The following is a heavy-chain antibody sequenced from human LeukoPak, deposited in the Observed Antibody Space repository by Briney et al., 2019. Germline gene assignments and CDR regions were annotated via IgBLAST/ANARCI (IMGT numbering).Heavy chain of an antibody. V-gene: IGHV3-23*01. Sequence: GGSLRLSCAVSGFTFSNYAMTWVRQAPGKGLEWVSMISGSGDSTYYTDSVKGRVTISRDNSKNTLYLQMNSLRAEDTAVYYCAKEKAAWYPFDCWGQGTLVTVSS. CDR3: AKEKAAWYPFDC. J-gene: IGHJ4*02. CDR1: GFTFSNYA. D-gene: IGHD6-13*01. CDR2: ISGSGDST.